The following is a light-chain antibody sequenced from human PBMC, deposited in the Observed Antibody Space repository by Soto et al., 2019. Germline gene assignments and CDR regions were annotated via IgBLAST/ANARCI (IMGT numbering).Light chain of an antibody. CDR2: DAS. Sequence: EIVLTQSPGTLSLSPGERVTLSCRASQSITSNYLAWYQQKPGQAPRLLIYDASSRATGIPDRFSGSGSGTDFTLTISRLEPEDVALYYCQQYGSSPPWTFDQGTKVDIK. CDR1: QSITSNY. CDR3: QQYGSSPPWT. J-gene: IGKJ1*01. V-gene: IGKV3-20*01.